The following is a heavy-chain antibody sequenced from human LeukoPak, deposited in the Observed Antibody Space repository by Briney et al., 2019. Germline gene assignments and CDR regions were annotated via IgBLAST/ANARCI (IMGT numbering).Heavy chain of an antibody. CDR2: ITTISHYI. CDR1: GFTLSDYH. V-gene: IGHV3-21*01. Sequence: PGGSLRLSCAAYGFTLSDYHMNSVRQAPGKGLEWLSSITTISHYIYYAGAVRGRFTISRDNAKNSLYLQMNSLRGEDTAVYYCARSGGPGTYHQLRYNWFDRWGQGTLVTVSS. D-gene: IGHD3-10*01. J-gene: IGHJ5*02. CDR3: ARSGGPGTYHQLRYNWFDR.